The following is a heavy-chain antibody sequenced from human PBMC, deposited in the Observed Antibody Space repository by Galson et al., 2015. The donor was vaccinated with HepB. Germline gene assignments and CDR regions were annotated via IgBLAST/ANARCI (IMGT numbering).Heavy chain of an antibody. J-gene: IGHJ4*02. CDR2: INSDGSST. CDR3: AREGPCSSSSCNYVDY. V-gene: IGHV3-74*01. D-gene: IGHD2-2*01. Sequence: SLRLSCAASGFSFSNYWMHWVRQAPGKGLVWVSRINSDGSSTNYADSVKGRFTISRDNAKNTLYLQMNSLRAEDTAVYYCAREGPCSSSSCNYVDYWGQGTLVTVSS. CDR1: GFSFSNYW.